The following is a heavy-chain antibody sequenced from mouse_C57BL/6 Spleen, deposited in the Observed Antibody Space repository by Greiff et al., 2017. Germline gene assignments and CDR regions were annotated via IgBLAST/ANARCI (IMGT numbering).Heavy chain of an antibody. J-gene: IGHJ4*01. D-gene: IGHD1-1*01. CDR3: ARGNYYGSSFYAMDY. V-gene: IGHV1-22*01. Sequence: EVQLQQSGPELVKPGASVKMSCKASGYTFTDYNMHWVKQSHGKSLEWIGYINPNNGGTSYNQKFKGQATLTVNKSSSTAYMELRSLTSEDSAVYYCARGNYYGSSFYAMDYWGQGTSVTVSS. CDR2: INPNNGGT. CDR1: GYTFTDYN.